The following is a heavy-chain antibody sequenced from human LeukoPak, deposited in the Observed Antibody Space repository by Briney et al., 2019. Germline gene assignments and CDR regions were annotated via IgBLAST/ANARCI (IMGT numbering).Heavy chain of an antibody. Sequence: SETLSLTCAVSGYSISSGYYWGWIRQPPGKGLEWIGSIYYSGSTYYNPSLKSRVTISVDTSKNQFSLKLSSVTAADTAVYYCARVATTTNPPQRPFDYWGQGTLVTDSS. V-gene: IGHV4-38-2*01. CDR3: ARVATTTNPPQRPFDY. CDR1: GYSISSGYY. D-gene: IGHD5-12*01. J-gene: IGHJ4*02. CDR2: IYYSGST.